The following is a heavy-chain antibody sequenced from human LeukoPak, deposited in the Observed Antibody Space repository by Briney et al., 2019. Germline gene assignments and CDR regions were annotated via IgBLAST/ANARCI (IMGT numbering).Heavy chain of an antibody. CDR3: ARGGSSSSSPPFDP. CDR1: GGTFSSYA. CDR2: IIPIFGTA. Sequence: SVKVSRKASGGTFSSYAISWVRQAPGQGLECMGGIIPIFGTANYAQKFQGRVTITADESTSTAYMELSSLRSEDTAVYYCARGGSSSSSPPFDPWGQGTLVTVSS. D-gene: IGHD6-6*01. J-gene: IGHJ5*02. V-gene: IGHV1-69*13.